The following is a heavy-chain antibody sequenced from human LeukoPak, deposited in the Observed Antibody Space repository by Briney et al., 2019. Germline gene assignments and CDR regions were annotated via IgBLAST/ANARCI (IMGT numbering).Heavy chain of an antibody. CDR2: IYYSGST. CDR1: GGSISSHY. V-gene: IGHV4-59*11. J-gene: IGHJ4*02. D-gene: IGHD3-16*01. CDR3: ARDAWGVS. Sequence: PSETLSLTCTVSGGSISSHYWSWIRQPPGKGLEWIGYIYYSGSTNHNPSLKSRVTISVDTSKNQFSLKLSSVTAADTAVYYCARDAWGVSWGQGTLVTVSS.